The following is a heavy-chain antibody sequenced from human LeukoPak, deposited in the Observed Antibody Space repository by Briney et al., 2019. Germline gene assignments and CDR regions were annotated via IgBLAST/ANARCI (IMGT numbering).Heavy chain of an antibody. J-gene: IGHJ4*02. D-gene: IGHD4-17*01. CDR2: ISGGGEPT. V-gene: IGHV3-23*01. Sequence: GGSLRLSCAASGFTFNNYAMNWVRQAQGEGLGWVSSISGGGEPTYYADSAKGRFTISRDNSQNTLYLQVNSLRAEDTAVYYCARDYADYGGYFFFDYWGQGTLVTVSS. CDR3: ARDYADYGGYFFFDY. CDR1: GFTFNNYA.